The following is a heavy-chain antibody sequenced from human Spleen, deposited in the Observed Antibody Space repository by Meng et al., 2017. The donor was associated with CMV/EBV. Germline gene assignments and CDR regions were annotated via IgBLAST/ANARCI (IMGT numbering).Heavy chain of an antibody. Sequence: ASVKVSCKASGYTFGTDGISWVRQAPGQGLEWMGWISTYNGDTYYAQKIQGRVTMTTDTSTKTAYMEVRSLRSDVTAVYYCARARKGCSSTSCLLKSSINYYYGMDVWGQGTTVTVSS. D-gene: IGHD2-2*01. V-gene: IGHV1-18*04. CDR2: ISTYNGDT. CDR3: ARARKGCSSTSCLLKSSINYYYGMDV. CDR1: GYTFGTDG. J-gene: IGHJ6*02.